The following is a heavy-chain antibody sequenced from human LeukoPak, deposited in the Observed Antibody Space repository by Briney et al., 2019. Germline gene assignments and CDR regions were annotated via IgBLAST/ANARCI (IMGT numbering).Heavy chain of an antibody. D-gene: IGHD3-10*02. CDR1: GFTFTNHA. CDR3: ARELWSAHGGGFDY. V-gene: IGHV3-48*03. Sequence: PGGSLRLSCAASGFTFTNHAMNWVRQAPGKGLEWVSYISSSGSTIYYADSVKGRFTISRDNAKNSLYLQMNSLRAEDTAVYYCARELWSAHGGGFDYWGQGTLVTVSS. CDR2: ISSSGSTI. J-gene: IGHJ4*02.